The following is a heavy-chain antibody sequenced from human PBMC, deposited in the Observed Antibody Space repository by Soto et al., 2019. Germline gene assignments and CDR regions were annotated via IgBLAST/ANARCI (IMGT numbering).Heavy chain of an antibody. V-gene: IGHV3-7*05. J-gene: IGHJ4*02. CDR3: ARVSYDSSGLMVPDGYFDY. Sequence: GGSLRLSCAASGFTFSSYWMSWVRQAPGKGLEWVANIKQDGSEKYYVDSVKGRFTISRDNAKNSLYLQMNSLRAEDTAVYYCARVSYDSSGLMVPDGYFDYWGQGTLVTVSS. CDR2: IKQDGSEK. D-gene: IGHD3-22*01. CDR1: GFTFSSYW.